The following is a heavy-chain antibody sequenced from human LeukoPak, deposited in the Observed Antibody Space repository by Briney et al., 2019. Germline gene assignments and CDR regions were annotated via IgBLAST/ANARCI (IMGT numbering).Heavy chain of an antibody. CDR1: GFTFSSYG. D-gene: IGHD4-17*01. CDR3: TTDPPIDYGDYDAFDI. V-gene: IGHV3-30*03. J-gene: IGHJ3*02. CDR2: ISYDGSNK. Sequence: GGSLRLSCAASGFTFSSYGMHWVRQAPGKGLEWVAVISYDGSNKYYADSVKGRFTISRDNSKNTLYLQMNSLKTEDTAVYYCTTDPPIDYGDYDAFDIWGQGTMVTVSS.